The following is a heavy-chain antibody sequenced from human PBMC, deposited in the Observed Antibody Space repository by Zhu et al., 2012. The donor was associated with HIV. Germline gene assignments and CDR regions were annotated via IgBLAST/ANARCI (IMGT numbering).Heavy chain of an antibody. CDR2: IYHSGST. D-gene: IGHD3-22*01. J-gene: IGHJ4*02. CDR1: GYSISSGYY. V-gene: IGHV4-38-2*01. Sequence: QVQLQESGPGLVKPSETLSLTCAVSGYSISSGYYWGWIRQPPGKGLEWIGSIYHSGSTYYNPSLKSRVTISVDTSKNQFSLKLSSVTAADTAVYYCARQDYYDSSGYCVWGQGTLVTVSS. CDR3: ARQDYYDSSGYCV.